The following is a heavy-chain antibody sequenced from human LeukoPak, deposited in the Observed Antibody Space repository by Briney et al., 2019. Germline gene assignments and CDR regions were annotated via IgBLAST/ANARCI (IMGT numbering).Heavy chain of an antibody. CDR2: ISSSGSTI. CDR1: GFTFSSYE. Sequence: PGGSLRLSCAASGFTFSSYEMNWVRQAPGKGLEWVSYISSSGSTIYYADSVKGRFTISRDNAKNSLYLQMNSLRAEDTAVYYCARDARLRYFDWSGQGTLVTVSS. D-gene: IGHD4-17*01. J-gene: IGHJ4*02. V-gene: IGHV3-48*03. CDR3: ARDARLRYFDW.